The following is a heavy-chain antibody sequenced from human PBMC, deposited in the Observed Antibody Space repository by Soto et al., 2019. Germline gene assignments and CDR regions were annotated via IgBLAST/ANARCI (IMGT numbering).Heavy chain of an antibody. Sequence: QVQLQESGPGLVKPSQTLSLTCTVSGGSISSGGYYWSWIRQHPGKGLEWIGYIYYSGSTYYNPSLKSRVTISVDTSKNQFSLKLSSVTAADTAVYYCALHCSGGSCYSRDADYWGQGTLVTVSS. CDR2: IYYSGST. J-gene: IGHJ4*02. CDR3: ALHCSGGSCYSRDADY. D-gene: IGHD2-15*01. CDR1: GGSISSGGYY. V-gene: IGHV4-31*03.